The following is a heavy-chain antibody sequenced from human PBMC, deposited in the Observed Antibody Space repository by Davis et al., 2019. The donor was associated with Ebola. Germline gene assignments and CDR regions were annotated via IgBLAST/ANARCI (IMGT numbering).Heavy chain of an antibody. J-gene: IGHJ4*02. CDR3: ARGRREYSYGGFGY. V-gene: IGHV4-34*01. CDR2: INHSGST. CDR1: GGSFSGYY. Sequence: MPGGSLRLSCAVYGGSFSGYYWNWIRQPPGKGLKWIGEINHSGSTNYNPSLKSRVTISVDTSKNQFSLKLTSVTAADTAVYYCARGRREYSYGGFGYWGQGTLVTVSS. D-gene: IGHD5-18*01.